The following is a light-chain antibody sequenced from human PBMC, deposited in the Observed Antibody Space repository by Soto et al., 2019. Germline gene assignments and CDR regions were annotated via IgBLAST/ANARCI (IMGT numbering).Light chain of an antibody. CDR1: SSDVGGYNY. V-gene: IGLV2-14*03. CDR2: DVS. Sequence: QSVLTQPASVCRSPGQSITIARAGTSSDVGGYNYVSCYQHHPGKAPKLIIYDVSNRPSGVSIRFSGSKSDNTASLTISGLQPEDEADYHCSSYTTSNTRQIVFGTGTKVPVL. CDR3: SSYTTSNTRQIV. J-gene: IGLJ1*01.